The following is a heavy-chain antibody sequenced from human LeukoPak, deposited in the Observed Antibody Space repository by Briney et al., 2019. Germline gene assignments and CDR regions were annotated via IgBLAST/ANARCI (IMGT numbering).Heavy chain of an antibody. CDR3: ARFIAAPYYFDY. J-gene: IGHJ4*02. D-gene: IGHD6-13*01. CDR2: MSYDGNNK. V-gene: IGHV3-30*04. CDR1: GFTFSSYA. Sequence: GGSLRLSCAASGFTFSSYALHWVRQAPGKGLEWVAVMSYDGNNKYYADSVKGRFTISRDNAKNSLYLQMNSLRAEDTAVYYCARFIAAPYYFDYWGRGTLVTVSS.